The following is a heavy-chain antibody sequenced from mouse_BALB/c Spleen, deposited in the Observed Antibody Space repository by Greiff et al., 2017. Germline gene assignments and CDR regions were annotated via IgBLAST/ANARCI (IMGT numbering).Heavy chain of an antibody. CDR3: ARHSWDGFDY. CDR1: GFAFSSYD. J-gene: IGHJ2*01. V-gene: IGHV5-12-1*01. D-gene: IGHD4-1*01. CDR2: ISSGGGST. Sequence: EVQGVESGGGLVKPGGSLKLSCAASGFAFSSYDMSWVRQTPEKRLEWVAYISSGGGSTYYPDTVKGRFTISRDNAKNTLYLQMSSLKSEDTAMYYCARHSWDGFDYWGQGTTLTVSS.